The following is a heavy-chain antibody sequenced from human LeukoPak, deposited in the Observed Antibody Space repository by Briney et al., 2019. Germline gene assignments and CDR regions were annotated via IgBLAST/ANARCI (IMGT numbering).Heavy chain of an antibody. CDR3: AKSRVRGWLQFRDAFDI. J-gene: IGHJ3*02. V-gene: IGHV3-30*18. D-gene: IGHD5-24*01. CDR1: GFTFSSYG. Sequence: PGGSLRLSCAASGFTFSSYGMHWVRQAPGKGLEWVAVISYDGSSKYYADSVKGRFTISRDNSKNTLYLQMNSLRAEDTAVYYCAKSRVRGWLQFRDAFDIWGQGTMVTVSS. CDR2: ISYDGSSK.